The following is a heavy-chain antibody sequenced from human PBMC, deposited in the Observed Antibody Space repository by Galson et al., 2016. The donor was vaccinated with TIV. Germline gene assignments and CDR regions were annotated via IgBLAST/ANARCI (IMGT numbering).Heavy chain of an antibody. Sequence: SVKVSCKASGYTFSDYYIHWVRQAPGQRLEWMGWINPNNDDTFYGQKFQGRVTMTRDTSISTVYMELSRLKSDDTAVYYCARDTGDCSGFICVWFDTWGQGTLITVSS. J-gene: IGHJ5*02. V-gene: IGHV1-2*02. D-gene: IGHD2-15*01. CDR1: GYTFSDYY. CDR2: INPNNDDT. CDR3: ARDTGDCSGFICVWFDT.